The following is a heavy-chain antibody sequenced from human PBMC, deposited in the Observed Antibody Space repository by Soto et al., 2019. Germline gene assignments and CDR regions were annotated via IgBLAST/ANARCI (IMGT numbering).Heavy chain of an antibody. CDR2: IFSNDEK. J-gene: IGHJ4*02. D-gene: IGHD3-10*01. CDR1: GFSLSNARMG. Sequence: SGPTLVNPTETLTLTCTVSGFSLSNARMGVSWIRQPPGKALEWLAHIFSNDEKSYSTSLKSRLTISKDTSKSQVVLTMTNMDPVDTATYYCARRSMVRGVPVPFDYWGQGTLVTVSS. V-gene: IGHV2-26*01. CDR3: ARRSMVRGVPVPFDY.